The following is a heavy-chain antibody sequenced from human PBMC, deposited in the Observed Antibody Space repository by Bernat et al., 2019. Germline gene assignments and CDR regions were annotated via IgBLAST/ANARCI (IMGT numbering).Heavy chain of an antibody. Sequence: EVQLVQSGAEVKKPGESLRISCKGSGYSFTSYWISWVRQMPGKGLEWMGRIDPSDSYTNYSPSFQGHVTISADKSISTAYLQWSSLKASDTAMYYCARRYCSGGSCYSYWFDPWGQGTLVTVSS. J-gene: IGHJ5*02. V-gene: IGHV5-10-1*03. CDR1: GYSFTSYW. D-gene: IGHD2-15*01. CDR2: IDPSDSYT. CDR3: ARRYCSGGSCYSYWFDP.